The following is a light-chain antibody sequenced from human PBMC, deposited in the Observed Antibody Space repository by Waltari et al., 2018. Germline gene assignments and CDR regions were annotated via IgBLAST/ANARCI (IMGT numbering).Light chain of an antibody. CDR2: EGN. V-gene: IGLV2-23*01. CDR3: CSYTGTTTPRL. J-gene: IGLJ3*02. CDR1: SSDVGSYNL. Sequence: QSALTQPASVSGSPGQSITISCTGTSSDVGSYNLVSWYQQHPGKAPKVIISEGNKRPSVLSDRFSGSKSGNTASLTISGLQAEDEADYYCCSYTGTTTPRLFGGGTKLTVL.